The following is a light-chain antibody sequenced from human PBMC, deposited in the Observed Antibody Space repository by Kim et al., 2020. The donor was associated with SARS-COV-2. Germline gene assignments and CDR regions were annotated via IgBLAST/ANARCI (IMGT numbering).Light chain of an antibody. Sequence: GDRVTISCSGSSSNIGNNLVSWYQQLPGTAPKLLIYTNIQRPSGVPDRFSASKSGTSVSLAISRLQSEDEADYYCAAWDDSLNAYVFGAGTKVTVL. J-gene: IGLJ1*01. CDR1: SSNIGNNL. V-gene: IGLV1-44*01. CDR2: TNI. CDR3: AAWDDSLNAYV.